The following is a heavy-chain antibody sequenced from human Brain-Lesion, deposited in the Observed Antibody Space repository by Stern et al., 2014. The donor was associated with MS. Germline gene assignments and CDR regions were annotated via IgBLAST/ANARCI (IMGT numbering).Heavy chain of an antibody. CDR3: ARDQRGITIFGVVTDYYYLGMDV. J-gene: IGHJ6*02. D-gene: IGHD3-3*01. CDR1: GYIFTGYY. CDR2: INPHTGGP. Sequence: QVQLVQSGAEVKKPGASVKVSCKTSGYIFTGYYIHWVRQAPGQGLEWMAWINPHTGGPKNAQKFQGRVTMSRDTSISTAYVELSSLTSDDTAVYYCARDQRGITIFGVVTDYYYLGMDVWGQGTTVTVSS. V-gene: IGHV1-2*02.